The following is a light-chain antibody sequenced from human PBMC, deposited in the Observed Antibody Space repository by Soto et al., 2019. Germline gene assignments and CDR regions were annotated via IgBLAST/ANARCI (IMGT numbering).Light chain of an antibody. J-gene: IGKJ5*01. CDR3: QESYSTLSIT. CDR1: ESISRH. V-gene: IGKV1-39*01. CDR2: AAS. Sequence: DIPMTQSPSSLSASVGDRVTITCRAGESISRHLNWYQQKPGNAPKLLIYAASSLQNGVPSRFSGSGSGTDFTLTISNLQPGDFATYYCQESYSTLSITFGQGTRLETK.